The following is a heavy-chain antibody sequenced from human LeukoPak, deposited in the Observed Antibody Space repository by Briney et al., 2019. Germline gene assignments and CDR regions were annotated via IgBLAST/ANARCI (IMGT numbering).Heavy chain of an antibody. CDR3: AKRSGYHTNHPADY. V-gene: IGHV3-74*01. CDR1: GFTFSSHW. CDR2: INSDGSST. D-gene: IGHD6-25*01. Sequence: PGGSLRLSCAASGFTFSSHWVHWVRQAPGKGLVWVSRINSDGSSTYYADSVKGRFTISRDNSQNTLFLQMNSLRAEDTAVYYCAKRSGYHTNHPADYWGQGTLVTVSS. J-gene: IGHJ4*02.